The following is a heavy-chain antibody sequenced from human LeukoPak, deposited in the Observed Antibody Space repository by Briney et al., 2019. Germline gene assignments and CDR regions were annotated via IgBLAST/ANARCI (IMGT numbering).Heavy chain of an antibody. Sequence: SETLSLTCTVSGGSISTYWWTWIRQPPGKGLEWLGYIHYSGNNNYNPSLKSRLTMSVDTSKNHFSLNLNSVTAADTAVYYCARGSGYCSSTSCSTYYFDYWGQGTLVTVSS. CDR1: GGSISTYW. J-gene: IGHJ4*02. V-gene: IGHV4-59*01. D-gene: IGHD2-2*01. CDR3: ARGSGYCSSTSCSTYYFDY. CDR2: IHYSGNN.